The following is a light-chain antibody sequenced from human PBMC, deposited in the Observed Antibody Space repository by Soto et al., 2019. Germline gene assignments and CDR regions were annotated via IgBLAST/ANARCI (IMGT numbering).Light chain of an antibody. CDR3: AAWDDSLNGCV. CDR2: EVS. Sequence: QSVLTQPPSVSGSPGQSVTISCTGTSSDVGSYNRVSWYQQPPGTAPKLMIYEVSNRPSGVPDRFSGSKSGNTASLTISGLQAEDEADFYCAAWDDSLNGCVFGTGTKVTVL. J-gene: IGLJ1*01. CDR1: SSDVGSYNR. V-gene: IGLV2-18*01.